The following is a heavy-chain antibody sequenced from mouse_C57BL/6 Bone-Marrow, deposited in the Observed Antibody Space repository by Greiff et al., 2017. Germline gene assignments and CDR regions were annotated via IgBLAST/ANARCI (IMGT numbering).Heavy chain of an antibody. CDR2: INPNNGGT. Sequence: VQLQQSGPELVKPGASVKISCKASGYTFTDYYMNWVKQSHGKSLEWIGDINPNNGGTSYNQKFKGKATLTVDKSSSTAYMELRSLTSEDSAVYYCARWDTTVVATGDYWGQGTTLTVSS. D-gene: IGHD1-1*01. CDR1: GYTFTDYY. CDR3: ARWDTTVVATGDY. J-gene: IGHJ2*01. V-gene: IGHV1-26*01.